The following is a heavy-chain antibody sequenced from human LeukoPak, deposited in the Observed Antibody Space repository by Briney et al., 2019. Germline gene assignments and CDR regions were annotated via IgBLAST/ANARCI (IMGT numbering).Heavy chain of an antibody. D-gene: IGHD3-16*02. CDR2: ISYDGSNK. V-gene: IGHV3-30*18. CDR3: AKGLSPARRRDWFDP. Sequence: GGSLRLSCAASGFTFSSYGMHWVRQAPGKGLEWVVVISYDGSNKYYADSVKGRFTISRDNSKNTLYLQMNSLRAEDTAVYYCAKGLSPARRRDWFDPWGQGTLVTVSS. CDR1: GFTFSSYG. J-gene: IGHJ5*02.